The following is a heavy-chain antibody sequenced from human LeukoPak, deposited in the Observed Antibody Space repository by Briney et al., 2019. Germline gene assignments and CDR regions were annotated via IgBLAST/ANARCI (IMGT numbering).Heavy chain of an antibody. J-gene: IGHJ4*02. Sequence: GESLKISCKGSGYRFTNYWIGWVRQMPGKGLEWMGILYPVDSDTRYSPSFQGQVTISAAKSISTAYLQWSSLKASDTAMYYCARGITMATMYFDSWGQGTLVTVSS. V-gene: IGHV5-51*01. CDR2: LYPVDSDT. D-gene: IGHD5-24*01. CDR3: ARGITMATMYFDS. CDR1: GYRFTNYW.